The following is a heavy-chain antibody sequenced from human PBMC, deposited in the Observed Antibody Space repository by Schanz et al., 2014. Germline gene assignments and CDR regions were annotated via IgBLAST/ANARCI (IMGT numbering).Heavy chain of an antibody. J-gene: IGHJ5*02. D-gene: IGHD3-16*01. V-gene: IGHV3-23*04. Sequence: EVQLVESGGGLVQPGGSLRLSCTGSRFTISRNPIHWVRQAPGKGLEWVSLVSASGGGPFYADSVKGRFTISRDNSKNTLYLQMSSLRAEDTAVYYCASDYNYCEAEAPWGQGTLVTVSS. CDR2: VSASGGGP. CDR3: ASDYNYCEAEAP. CDR1: RFTISRNP.